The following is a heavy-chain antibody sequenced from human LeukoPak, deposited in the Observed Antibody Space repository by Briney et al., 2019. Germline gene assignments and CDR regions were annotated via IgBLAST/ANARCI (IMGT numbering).Heavy chain of an antibody. CDR1: GGSISSGGYY. J-gene: IGHJ4*02. Sequence: SETLSLTCTVSGGSISSGGYYWSWIRQPPGKGLEWIGYIYHSGSTYYNPSLKSRVTISVDTSKNQFSLKLSSVTAADTAVYYCARESMITFGGVIAPFDYWGQGTLVTVSS. V-gene: IGHV4-30-2*01. D-gene: IGHD3-16*02. CDR2: IYHSGST. CDR3: ARESMITFGGVIAPFDY.